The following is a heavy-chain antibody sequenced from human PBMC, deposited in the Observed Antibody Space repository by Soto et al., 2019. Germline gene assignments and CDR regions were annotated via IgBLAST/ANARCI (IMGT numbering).Heavy chain of an antibody. D-gene: IGHD3-9*01. J-gene: IGHJ4*02. CDR3: ASPRGGLRYFDWLFDY. CDR1: GGTFSSYA. Sequence: SVKVSCKASGGTFSSYAISWVRQAPGQGLEWMGGIIPIFGTANYAQKFQGRVTITADESTSTAYMELSSLRSEDTAVYYCASPRGGLRYFDWLFDYWGQGTLVTVSS. V-gene: IGHV1-69*13. CDR2: IIPIFGTA.